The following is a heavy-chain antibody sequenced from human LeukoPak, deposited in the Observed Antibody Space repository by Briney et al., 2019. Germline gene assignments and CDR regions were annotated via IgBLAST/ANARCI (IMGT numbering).Heavy chain of an antibody. J-gene: IGHJ3*02. V-gene: IGHV1-24*01. D-gene: IGHD6-13*01. CDR2: FDPEDGET. Sequence: ASVKVSCKVSGYTLTELSMHWVRQAPGKGLEWMGGFDPEDGETIYAQKFQGRVTMTRDTSTSTVYMELSSLRSEDTAVYYCATSGRYSSSWHGAFDIWGQGTMVTVSS. CDR1: GYTLTELS. CDR3: ATSGRYSSSWHGAFDI.